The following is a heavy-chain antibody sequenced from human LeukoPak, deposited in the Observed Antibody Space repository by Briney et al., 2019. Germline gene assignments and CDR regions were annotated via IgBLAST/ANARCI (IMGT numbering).Heavy chain of an antibody. CDR2: ISWNSGSI. V-gene: IGHV3-9*01. CDR3: ARAPITSPFYFDY. Sequence: GGSLRLSYAASGFTFDDYAMHWVRHAPGKGLEWVSGISWNSGSIGYADSVKGRFTISRDNAKNFLYLQMDSLRAEDTALYYCARAPITSPFYFDYWGQGTLVTVSS. J-gene: IGHJ4*02. CDR1: GFTFDDYA. D-gene: IGHD2-2*01.